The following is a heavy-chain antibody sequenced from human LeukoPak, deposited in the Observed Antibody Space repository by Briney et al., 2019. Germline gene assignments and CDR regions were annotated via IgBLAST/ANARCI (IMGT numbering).Heavy chain of an antibody. CDR1: GFTFSSYA. V-gene: IGHV3-23*01. J-gene: IGHJ4*02. D-gene: IGHD2-15*01. Sequence: GGSLRLSCAASGFTFSSYAMSWVRQAPGKGKEWVSAISGSGGRTYYADSVEGRFTISRENSKNTQSLQMNSVIAEETAVYYCLSDCSGGNCYAGGYWGEGTLVTVS. CDR3: LSDCSGGNCYAGGY. CDR2: ISGSGGRT.